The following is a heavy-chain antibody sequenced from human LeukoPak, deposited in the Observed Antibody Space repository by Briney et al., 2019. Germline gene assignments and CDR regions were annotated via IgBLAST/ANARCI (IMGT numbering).Heavy chain of an antibody. D-gene: IGHD2-2*02. CDR2: IRSKAYGGTT. V-gene: IGHV3-49*04. J-gene: IGHJ3*02. CDR3: TRYCSSTSCYTAGGDAFDI. Sequence: GGSLRLSCTASGFTFGDYAMSWVRQAPGKGLELVGFIRSKAYGGTTEYAASVKGRFTISRDDSKSIAYLQMNSLKTEDTAVYYCTRYCSSTSCYTAGGDAFDIWGQGTMVTVSS. CDR1: GFTFGDYA.